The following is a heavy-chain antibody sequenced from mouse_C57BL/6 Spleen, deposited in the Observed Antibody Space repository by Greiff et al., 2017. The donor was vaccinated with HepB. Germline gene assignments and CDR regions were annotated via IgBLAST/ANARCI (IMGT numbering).Heavy chain of an antibody. D-gene: IGHD2-5*01. CDR3: ARTSNYEMGWFAY. CDR1: GFTFSDYG. CDR2: ISSGSSTI. J-gene: IGHJ3*01. Sequence: EVKLMESGGGLVKPGGSLKLSCAASGFTFSDYGMHWVRQAPEKGLEWVAYISSGSSTIYYADTVKGRFTISRDNAKNTLFLQMTSLRSEDTAMYYCARTSNYEMGWFAYWGQGTLVTVSA. V-gene: IGHV5-17*01.